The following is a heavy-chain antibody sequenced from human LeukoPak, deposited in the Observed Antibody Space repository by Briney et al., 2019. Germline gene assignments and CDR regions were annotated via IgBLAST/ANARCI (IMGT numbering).Heavy chain of an antibody. Sequence: PGGSLRLSCVASGFTFSDYWMSWVRQAPGKGLEWVANIKQDGSVKHYVDSVKGRFTISRDNAQNSLYLQMNSLRAGDTAVYYCATNWNYRFDYWGQGTPVTVSS. J-gene: IGHJ4*02. D-gene: IGHD1-7*01. CDR3: ATNWNYRFDY. CDR2: IKQDGSVK. CDR1: GFTFSDYW. V-gene: IGHV3-7*03.